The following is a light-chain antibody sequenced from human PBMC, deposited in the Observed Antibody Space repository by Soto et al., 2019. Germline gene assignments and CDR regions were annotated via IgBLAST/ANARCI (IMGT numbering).Light chain of an antibody. V-gene: IGLV4-69*01. J-gene: IGLJ7*01. CDR1: SGHSSYA. CDR2: LNSDGSH. CDR3: QTWGTGIAV. Sequence: QPVLTQSPSASASLGASVKLTCTLSSGHSSYALAWHQQQPEKGPRYLMKLNSDGSHSKGDGIPDRFSGSSSGAERYLTISSLQSEDEADYYCQTWGTGIAVFGGGTQLTVL.